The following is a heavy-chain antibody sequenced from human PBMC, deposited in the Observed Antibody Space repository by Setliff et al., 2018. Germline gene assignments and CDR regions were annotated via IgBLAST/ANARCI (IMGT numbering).Heavy chain of an antibody. CDR3: ARVATAMLDAFDI. J-gene: IGHJ3*02. Sequence: SETLSLTCTVSGGSISSNTYYWSWIRQHPGKGLEWIGYISYSGSTYYNPSLKSRVSISIDTSKNQFSLNLSSVTAADTAVYYCARVATAMLDAFDIWGQGTMVTVAS. CDR2: ISYSGST. D-gene: IGHD5-18*01. CDR1: GGSISSNTYY. V-gene: IGHV4-31*03.